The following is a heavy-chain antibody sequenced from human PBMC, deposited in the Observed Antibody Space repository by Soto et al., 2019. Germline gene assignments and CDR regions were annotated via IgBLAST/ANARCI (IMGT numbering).Heavy chain of an antibody. D-gene: IGHD3-10*01. Sequence: EVQLVESGGGLVKPGGSLRLSCAASGSTFSSYSMNWVRQAPGKGLEWVSSISGSSTYIYYADSVKGRFTISRDNAKNSLYLQMNSLRAEDTAVYYCAREARDDYWGQGTLVTVS. CDR1: GSTFSSYS. CDR2: ISGSSTYI. V-gene: IGHV3-21*01. J-gene: IGHJ4*02. CDR3: AREARDDY.